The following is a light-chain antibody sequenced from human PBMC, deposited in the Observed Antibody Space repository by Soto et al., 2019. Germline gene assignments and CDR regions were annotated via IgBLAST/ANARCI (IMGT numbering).Light chain of an antibody. J-gene: IGKJ1*01. Sequence: ESVLTQSPGTLSVSPGERVTLSCRASQSVDSAYLAWYQQKPGQAPRLLIYDASSRATGISDRFSGRGSGTDFTLTISRLEPEDFAVYYCQQYGSSPWTFGQGTKVEIK. V-gene: IGKV3-20*01. CDR3: QQYGSSPWT. CDR1: QSVDSAY. CDR2: DAS.